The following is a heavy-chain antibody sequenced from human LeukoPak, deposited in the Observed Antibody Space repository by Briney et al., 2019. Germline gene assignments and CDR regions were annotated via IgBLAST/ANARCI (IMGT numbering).Heavy chain of an antibody. V-gene: IGHV3-53*01. CDR1: GFTVSSNY. Sequence: GGSLRLSCAASGFTVSSNYMSWVRQAPGKGLEWVSFIYSGGSTYYADSVKGRFTISRDNSKNTLYLQMNSLRAEDTAVYYCARDAQSGSGSYDYWGQGTLVTVSS. D-gene: IGHD3-10*01. J-gene: IGHJ4*02. CDR3: ARDAQSGSGSYDY. CDR2: IYSGGST.